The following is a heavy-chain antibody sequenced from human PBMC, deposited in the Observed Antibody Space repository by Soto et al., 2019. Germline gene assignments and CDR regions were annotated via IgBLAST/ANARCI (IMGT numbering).Heavy chain of an antibody. D-gene: IGHD2-8*01. V-gene: IGHV3-15*07. Sequence: GGSLRLSCAASGFTFSNAWMNWVRQAPGKGLEWVGRIKSKTDGGTTDYAAPVKGRFTISRDDSKNTLYLQMNSLKTEDTAVYYCTTEDVVLMVYATFGSDAFDIWGQGTMVTVSS. CDR2: IKSKTDGGTT. CDR1: GFTFSNAW. J-gene: IGHJ3*02. CDR3: TTEDVVLMVYATFGSDAFDI.